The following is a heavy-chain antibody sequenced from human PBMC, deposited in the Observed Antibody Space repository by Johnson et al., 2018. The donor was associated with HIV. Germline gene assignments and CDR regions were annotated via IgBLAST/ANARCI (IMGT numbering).Heavy chain of an antibody. J-gene: IGHJ3*02. CDR3: ARDRGVVVHHDAFDI. V-gene: IGHV3-30-3*01. CDR2: ISYDGSNK. CDR1: GFTFSSYA. D-gene: IGHD3-22*01. Sequence: VQLVEFGGGVVQPGRSLRLSCAASGFTFSSYAMHWVRQAPGKGLEWVAVISYDGSNKYYADSVKGRFTISRDNSKNTLYLQMNSLRAEDTAVYYCARDRGVVVHHDAFDIWGQGTMVTVSS.